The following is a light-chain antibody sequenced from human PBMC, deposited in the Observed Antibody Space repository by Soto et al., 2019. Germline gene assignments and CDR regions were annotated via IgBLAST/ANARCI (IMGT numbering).Light chain of an antibody. CDR3: RSYTTISTLVI. CDR2: DVT. V-gene: IGLV2-14*01. Sequence: QSALTQPASVSGSPGQSITISCTGSSSDIGGYDYVSWYQQHPGKAPKLIIYDVTNRPSGVSNRFSGYKSGNTASLTISGLQAEEESDYYCRSYTTISTLVIFGGGTKLNVL. J-gene: IGLJ2*01. CDR1: SSDIGGYDY.